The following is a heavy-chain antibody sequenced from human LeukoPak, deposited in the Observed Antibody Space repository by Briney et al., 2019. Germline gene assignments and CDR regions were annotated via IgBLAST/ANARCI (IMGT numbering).Heavy chain of an antibody. CDR3: ARDREKDYYDSSGPFDY. CDR1: GFTFSSYW. V-gene: IGHV3-74*01. Sequence: PGGSLRLSCAASGFTFSSYWMHWARQAPGKGLVWVSRINSDGSSTSYADSVKGRFTISRDNAKNTLYLQMNSLRAEDTAVYYCARDREKDYYDSSGPFDYWGQGTLVTVSS. J-gene: IGHJ4*02. CDR2: INSDGSST. D-gene: IGHD3-22*01.